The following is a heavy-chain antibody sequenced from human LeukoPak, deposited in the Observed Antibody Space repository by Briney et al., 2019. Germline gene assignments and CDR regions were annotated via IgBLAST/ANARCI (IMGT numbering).Heavy chain of an antibody. CDR1: GVTFSRYW. CDR2: IINDGSST. D-gene: IGHD4-11*01. V-gene: IGHV3-74*01. Sequence: AGSLRLSCAASGVTFSRYWMHWVRQAPGKGLVWVSRIINDGSSTSYADSVKGRSTTSNNNAKSTLYLQMNSLRVEDTAVYYCARVRPGLQAFDPWGQGTLVTVS. J-gene: IGHJ5*02. CDR3: ARVRPGLQAFDP.